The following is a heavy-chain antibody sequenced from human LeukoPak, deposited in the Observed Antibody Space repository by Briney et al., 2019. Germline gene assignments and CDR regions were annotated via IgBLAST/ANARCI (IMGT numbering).Heavy chain of an antibody. CDR3: ARDYYGSGSYVDY. J-gene: IGHJ4*02. D-gene: IGHD3-10*01. CDR2: IYYSGST. CDR1: GGSVSSGSYY. V-gene: IGHV4-61*01. Sequence: PSETLSLTCTVSGGSVSSGSYYWSWIRQPPGKGLEWIGYIYYSGSTNYNPSLKSRVTISVDTSKNQFSLKLSSVTAADTAVYYCARDYYGSGSYVDYWGQGTLVTVSS.